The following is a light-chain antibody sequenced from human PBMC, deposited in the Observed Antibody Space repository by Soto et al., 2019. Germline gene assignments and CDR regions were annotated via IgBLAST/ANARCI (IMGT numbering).Light chain of an antibody. V-gene: IGKV3-15*01. J-gene: IGKJ3*01. CDR1: QSVSNN. Sequence: EIVLTQSPATLSVFPGKKATLSCGASQSVSNNLAWYHQKPGQAPRLLIYGASTRATGVPARFSGSGSGTECTLTISSLQSEESAIYDCQQYYSWPFTFGPGTKV. CDR2: GAS. CDR3: QQYYSWPFT.